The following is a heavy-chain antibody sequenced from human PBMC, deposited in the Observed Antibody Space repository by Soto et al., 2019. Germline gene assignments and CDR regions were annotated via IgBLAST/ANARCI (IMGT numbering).Heavy chain of an antibody. J-gene: IGHJ6*02. V-gene: IGHV4-59*01. CDR3: ARDLWGYCGTDCYPLDV. Sequence: SETLSLTCTISGCPISGYYWSWFRQPPGKGLEWIGYMYNTGSTVYNPSFKSRVTISVDTSKNQFSLKLNSVTAADTAVYYCARDLWGYCGTDCYPLDVWGQGTTVT. CDR1: GCPISGYY. CDR2: MYNTGST. D-gene: IGHD2-21*02.